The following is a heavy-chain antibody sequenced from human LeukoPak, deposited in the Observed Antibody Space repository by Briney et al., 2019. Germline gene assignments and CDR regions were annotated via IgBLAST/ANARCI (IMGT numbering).Heavy chain of an antibody. Sequence: GGSLRLSCATSGFSFSSYAMSWVRQAPGKGLEWVSAMSSSDDGRYYAASVRGRFTISRDTSRSTLYLQMNSLRSEDTAVYYCARGEGYSYGPPPLPYYYYYMDVWGKGTTVTVSS. V-gene: IGHV3-23*01. J-gene: IGHJ6*03. CDR3: ARGEGYSYGPPPLPYYYYYMDV. CDR1: GFSFSSYA. D-gene: IGHD5-18*01. CDR2: MSSSDDGR.